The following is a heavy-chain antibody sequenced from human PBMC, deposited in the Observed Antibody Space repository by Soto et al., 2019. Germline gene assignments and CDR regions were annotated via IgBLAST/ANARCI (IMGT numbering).Heavy chain of an antibody. CDR2: INPNSGGT. CDR3: AIAMAYYYYYGMDV. Sequence: GSSLKVSFKASGYTFTIYYMHCVRHSPGQGLEWMGLINPNSGGTNYAQKFQCSVTMTRDTSISTAYMELSRLRSDDTAVYYCAIAMAYYYYYGMDVWGQGTTVTVS. CDR1: GYTFTIYY. D-gene: IGHD3-10*01. J-gene: IGHJ6*02. V-gene: IGHV1-2*02.